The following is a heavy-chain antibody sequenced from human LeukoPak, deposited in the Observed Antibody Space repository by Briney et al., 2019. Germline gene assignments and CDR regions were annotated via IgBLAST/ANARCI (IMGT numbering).Heavy chain of an antibody. Sequence: SETLSLTCTVSGGSISSSAYYWGWIRQPPGKGLEWVGTVYYSGSTYYNPSLRSRVTISVDTSKNQFSLNLNSMTAAHTAVYYCVRRFNAYADVFFIYGGKEILATVPS. CDR1: GGSISSSAYY. CDR2: VYYSGST. CDR3: VRRFNAYADVFFIY. D-gene: IGHD3/OR15-3a*01. V-gene: IGHV4-39*01. J-gene: IGHJ4*02.